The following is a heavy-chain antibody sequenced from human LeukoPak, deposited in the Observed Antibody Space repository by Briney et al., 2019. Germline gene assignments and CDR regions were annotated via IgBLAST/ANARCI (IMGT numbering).Heavy chain of an antibody. CDR1: GGSISSHY. Sequence: SETLSLTCTVCGGSISSHYWSWIRQPLGKGLEWIGYIYYSGSTTYTPSLKSRVTVSVDTSKNQFSLKLTSMTAADTAVYYCARGRLGRQHASFFDSWGQGTLVTVSS. D-gene: IGHD2-2*01. CDR2: IYYSGST. V-gene: IGHV4-59*08. J-gene: IGHJ4*02. CDR3: ARGRLGRQHASFFDS.